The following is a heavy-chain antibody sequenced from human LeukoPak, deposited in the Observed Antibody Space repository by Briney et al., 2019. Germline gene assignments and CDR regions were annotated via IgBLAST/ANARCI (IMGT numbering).Heavy chain of an antibody. CDR1: GFIFSSYG. D-gene: IGHD2-15*01. Sequence: GGSLRLSCAASGFIFSSYGMHWVRQAPGKGLEWVAFIRFDGSNRYYADSVKGRFTISRDNSKNTLNLQMNSLRAEDTAVYYCAKDWRRIVVVGPVARHGNYMDVWGKGTTVTISS. J-gene: IGHJ6*03. CDR2: IRFDGSNR. CDR3: AKDWRRIVVVGPVARHGNYMDV. V-gene: IGHV3-30*02.